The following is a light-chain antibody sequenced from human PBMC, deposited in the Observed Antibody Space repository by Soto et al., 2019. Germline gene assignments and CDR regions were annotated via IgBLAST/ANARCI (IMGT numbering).Light chain of an antibody. Sequence: EIVLTQSPGTLSLSPGERATLSCRASQSVYSRYLAWYQQKPGQPPRLLISGASSRATGIADRFSGSGSGTDFTLTISRLEAEDFAVYYCQQDGSSPPTFGGGTKVEIK. V-gene: IGKV3-20*01. CDR2: GAS. CDR1: QSVYSRY. CDR3: QQDGSSPPT. J-gene: IGKJ4*01.